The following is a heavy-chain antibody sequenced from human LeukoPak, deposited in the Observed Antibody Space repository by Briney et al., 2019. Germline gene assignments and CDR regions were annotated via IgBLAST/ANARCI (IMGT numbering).Heavy chain of an antibody. CDR1: GGSISSYY. Sequence: SETLSLTCTVSGGSISSYYWSWIRQPPGKRLEWIGYIYYSGSTNYNPSLKSRVTISVDTSKNQFSLKLSSVTAADTAVYYCARGTGSPYYYYYYMDVWGKGTTVTISS. CDR3: ARGTGSPYYYYYYMDV. CDR2: IYYSGST. V-gene: IGHV4-59*01. J-gene: IGHJ6*03. D-gene: IGHD3-10*01.